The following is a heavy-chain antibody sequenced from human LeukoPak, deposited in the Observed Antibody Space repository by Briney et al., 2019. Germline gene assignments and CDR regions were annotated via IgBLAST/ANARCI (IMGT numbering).Heavy chain of an antibody. D-gene: IGHD6-13*01. CDR2: IYTSGST. Sequence: PSQTLSLTCTVSGGSISSGSYYWSWIRQPAGKGLEWIGRIYTSGSTNYNPSLKSRVTISVDTSKNQFSLKLSPVTAADTAVYYCARDLRQQLGQYYYYYYMDVWGQGTLVTVSS. V-gene: IGHV4-61*02. J-gene: IGHJ6*03. CDR1: GGSISSGSYY. CDR3: ARDLRQQLGQYYYYYYMDV.